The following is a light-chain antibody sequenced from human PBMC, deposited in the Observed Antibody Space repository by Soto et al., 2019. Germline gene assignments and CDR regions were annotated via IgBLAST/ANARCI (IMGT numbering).Light chain of an antibody. CDR1: SSNIGSNT. CDR2: TDN. Sequence: QSVLTQPPSASRAPGQKVTISCSGSSSNIGSNTVNWYHQLPGTAPKLLIYTDNKRPSGVPDRFSGSKSGTSASLAISGLQSEDEADYYCAAWDDSLNGVVFGGGTQLTVL. CDR3: AAWDDSLNGVV. V-gene: IGLV1-44*01. J-gene: IGLJ7*01.